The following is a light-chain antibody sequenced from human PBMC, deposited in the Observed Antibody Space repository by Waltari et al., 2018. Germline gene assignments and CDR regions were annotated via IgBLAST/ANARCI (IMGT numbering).Light chain of an antibody. CDR3: HSRVVSNVRGA. CDR1: SPRSYD. J-gene: IGLJ2*01. Sequence: SSELTQDPAVSVALGQTVRITCQGDSPRSYDASWYQQKPGQAPILVINGKDNRPSGIPDRFPGSTSGNTASLTITGSQAEDEADYYCHSRVVSNVRGAFGGGTKLTVL. V-gene: IGLV3-19*01. CDR2: GKD.